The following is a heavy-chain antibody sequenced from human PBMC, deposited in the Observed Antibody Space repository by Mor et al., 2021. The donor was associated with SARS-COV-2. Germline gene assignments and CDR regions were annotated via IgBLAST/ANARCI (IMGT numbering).Heavy chain of an antibody. Sequence: IRSYFWSWIRQPPGKGLEWIGYIDDTGSANYNPSLKSRVTISVDTSKNQFSLKLTSVTAADTATYYCARHGGIPSNYFDYWG. J-gene: IGHJ4*01. D-gene: IGHD3-16*01. CDR2: IDDTGSA. CDR1: IRSYF. CDR3: ARHGGIPSNYFDY. V-gene: IGHV4-59*08.